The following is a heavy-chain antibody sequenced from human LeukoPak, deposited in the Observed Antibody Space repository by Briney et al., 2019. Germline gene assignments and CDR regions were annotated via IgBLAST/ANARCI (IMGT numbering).Heavy chain of an antibody. CDR2: IYHSGST. D-gene: IGHD5-24*01. V-gene: IGHV4-30-2*01. Sequence: PSQTLSLTCAVSGGSISSGGYSWGWIRQPPGKGLEWIGYIYHSGSTYYNPSLKSRVTISVDRSKNQFSLKLSSVTAADTAVYYCARVKDGYNFVDYWGQGTLVTVSS. CDR1: GGSISSGGYS. J-gene: IGHJ4*02. CDR3: ARVKDGYNFVDY.